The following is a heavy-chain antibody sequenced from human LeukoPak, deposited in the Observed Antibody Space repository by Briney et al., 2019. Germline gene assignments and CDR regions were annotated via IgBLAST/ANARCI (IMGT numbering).Heavy chain of an antibody. V-gene: IGHV3-23*01. D-gene: IGHD3-22*01. CDR1: GFTFNNYA. J-gene: IGHJ4*02. CDR3: ATRDYYDSRGYYYYYFDY. CDR2: ISGSGGST. Sequence: HPGGSLRLSCAASGFTFNNYAMSWVRQAPGKGLEWVPGISGSGGSTYYADSVKGRFTISRDNSKNTVYLQMNSLRAEDTAVYYCATRDYYDSRGYYYYYFDYWGQGTLVTVSS.